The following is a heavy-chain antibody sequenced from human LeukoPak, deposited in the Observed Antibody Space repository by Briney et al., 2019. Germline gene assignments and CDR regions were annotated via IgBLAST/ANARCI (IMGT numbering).Heavy chain of an antibody. CDR1: GGSFSGYY. CDR3: ARGRPWYSSSWYPFDY. V-gene: IGHV4-34*01. CDR2: INHSGST. Sequence: SETLSLTYAVYGGSFSGYYWSWIRQPPGKGLEWIGEINHSGSTNYNPSLKSRVTISVDTSKNQFSLKLSSVTAADTAVYYCARGRPWYSSSWYPFDYWGQGTLVTVSS. D-gene: IGHD6-13*01. J-gene: IGHJ4*02.